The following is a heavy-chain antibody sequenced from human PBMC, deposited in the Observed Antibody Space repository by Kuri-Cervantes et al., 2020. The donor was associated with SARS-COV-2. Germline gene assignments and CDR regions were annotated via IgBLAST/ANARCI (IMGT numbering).Heavy chain of an antibody. CDR3: ARVPSPPRHTYGDSYFDY. J-gene: IGHJ4*01. D-gene: IGHD4-17*01. V-gene: IGHV1-18*01. Sequence: ASVKVSCKASGYTFTSYGISWVRQAPGQGLEWMGWISAYSGNTNYAQKLQGRVTMTTDTSTSTAYMELRSLRSDDTAVYYCARVPSPPRHTYGDSYFDYWGQGTLVTVSS. CDR1: GYTFTSYG. CDR2: ISAYSGNT.